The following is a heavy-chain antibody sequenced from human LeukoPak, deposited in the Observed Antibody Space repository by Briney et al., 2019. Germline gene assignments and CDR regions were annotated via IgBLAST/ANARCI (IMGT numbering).Heavy chain of an antibody. CDR3: ARVGGGPTIFGEWLLKGAFDI. V-gene: IGHV4-30-2*01. Sequence: SETLSLTCTVSGGAISSGGYYWSWIRQPPGKGLEWIGYIYHSGSTYYNPSLKSRVTISVDTSKNQFSLKLSSVTAADTAVYYCARVGGGPTIFGEWLLKGAFDIWGQGTMVTVSS. D-gene: IGHD3-3*01. CDR1: GGAISSGGYY. J-gene: IGHJ3*02. CDR2: IYHSGST.